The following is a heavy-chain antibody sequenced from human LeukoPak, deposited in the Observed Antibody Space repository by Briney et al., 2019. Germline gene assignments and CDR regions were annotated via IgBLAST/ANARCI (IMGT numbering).Heavy chain of an antibody. V-gene: IGHV1-2*02. CDR3: ARDEESRRDAFDI. CDR1: GYTFTGFY. J-gene: IGHJ3*02. CDR2: INPNSGGT. Sequence: EASVKVSCKASGYTFTGFYMHWVRQAPGQGLGWMGWINPNSGGTNYAQKFQGRVTMTRDTSISTAYMELSRLRSDDTAVYYCARDEESRRDAFDIWGQGTMVTVSS.